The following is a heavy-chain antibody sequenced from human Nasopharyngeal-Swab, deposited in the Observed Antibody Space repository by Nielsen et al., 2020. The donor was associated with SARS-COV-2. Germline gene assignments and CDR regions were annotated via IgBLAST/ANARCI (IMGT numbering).Heavy chain of an antibody. CDR3: VRDDVYCSSTSCYRAPLNY. D-gene: IGHD2-2*01. Sequence: WIRQPPGKGLEWIGYIYYSGSTYYNPSLKSRVTISVDTSKNQFSLKLSSVTAADTAVYYCVRDDVYCSSTSCYRAPLNYWGQGTLVTVSS. CDR2: IYYSGST. V-gene: IGHV4-30-4*01. J-gene: IGHJ4*02.